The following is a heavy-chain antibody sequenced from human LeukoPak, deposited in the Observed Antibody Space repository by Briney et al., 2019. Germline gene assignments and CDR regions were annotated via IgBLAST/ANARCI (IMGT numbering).Heavy chain of an antibody. V-gene: IGHV4-34*01. CDR3: ARGPYSTGWKYFQH. CDR1: GGSFSGYY. Sequence: SETLSLTCAVYGGSFSGYYWSWIRQPPGKGLEWIGEINHSGSTNYNPSIKSRVTISVDTSKNQFSLKLSSVTAADTAVYYCARGPYSTGWKYFQHWGQGTLVTVSS. CDR2: INHSGST. J-gene: IGHJ1*01. D-gene: IGHD6-19*01.